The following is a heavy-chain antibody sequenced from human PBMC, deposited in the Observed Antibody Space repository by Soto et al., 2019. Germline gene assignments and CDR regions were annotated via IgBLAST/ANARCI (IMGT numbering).Heavy chain of an antibody. D-gene: IGHD6-13*01. CDR1: GYTFTRYG. V-gene: IGHV1-18*01. CDR3: ARALAIGKESIAAAGTDY. J-gene: IGHJ4*02. CDR2: ISAYNGNT. Sequence: ASVKVSCKASGYTFTRYGISWVRQAPGQGLERMGWISAYNGNTNYAQKLQGRVTMTTDTSTSTAYMELRSLRSDDTAVYYCARALAIGKESIAAAGTDYWGQGTLVTVSS.